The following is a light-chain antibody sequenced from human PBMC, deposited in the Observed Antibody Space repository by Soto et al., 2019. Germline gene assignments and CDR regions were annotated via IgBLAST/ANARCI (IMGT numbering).Light chain of an antibody. CDR2: GAS. J-gene: IGKJ5*01. Sequence: EIVMTRSPATLSVSPGEGATLSCRASQTIKRSSLAWYQQKPGQPPRLLIFGASTRVAGIPARFSGSGSGTEFSLTISSLQSEDFAVYYCQQYMNWPTFGQGTRLEIK. CDR1: QTIKRSS. V-gene: IGKV3-15*01. CDR3: QQYMNWPT.